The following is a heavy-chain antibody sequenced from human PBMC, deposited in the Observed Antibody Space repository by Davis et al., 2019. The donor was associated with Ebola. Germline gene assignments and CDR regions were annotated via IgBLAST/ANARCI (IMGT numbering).Heavy chain of an antibody. Sequence: AASVKVSCKASGYTFTSYDINWVRQATGQGLEWMGWMNPNSGNTGYAQKFQGRVTMTRNTSISTAYMELGSLRSEDTAVYYCARVCGSCYLWVWDYGMDVWGQGTTVTVSS. D-gene: IGHD2-15*01. J-gene: IGHJ6*02. CDR1: GYTFTSYD. CDR2: MNPNSGNT. CDR3: ARVCGSCYLWVWDYGMDV. V-gene: IGHV1-8*01.